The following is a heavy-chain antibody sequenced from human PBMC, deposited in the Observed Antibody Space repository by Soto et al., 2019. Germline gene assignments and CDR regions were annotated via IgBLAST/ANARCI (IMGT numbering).Heavy chain of an antibody. J-gene: IGHJ4*02. CDR1: GVTFSSYA. CDR3: ARRGPGTYFDY. V-gene: IGHV3-23*01. CDR2: ISGSGGST. D-gene: IGHD6-13*01. Sequence: GGSLRLCCAASGVTFSSYAMDGVRQEPGKGLEWVSVISGSGGSTYYADSVKGRFTISRDNSKNTLYLQMNSLRAEDTAVYYCARRGPGTYFDYWGQGSLVTDSS.